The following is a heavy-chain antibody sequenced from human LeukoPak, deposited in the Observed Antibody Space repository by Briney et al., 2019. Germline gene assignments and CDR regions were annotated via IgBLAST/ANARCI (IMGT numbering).Heavy chain of an antibody. D-gene: IGHD5-24*01. Sequence: SETLSLTCTVSGGSISSYYWSWIRQPPGKGLEWIGSIYHSGSTYYNPSLKSRVTISVDTSKNQFSLKLSSVTAADTAVYYCARDMSIEEMATIRAFDIWGQGTMVTVSS. J-gene: IGHJ3*02. CDR2: IYHSGST. CDR1: GGSISSYY. CDR3: ARDMSIEEMATIRAFDI. V-gene: IGHV4-59*12.